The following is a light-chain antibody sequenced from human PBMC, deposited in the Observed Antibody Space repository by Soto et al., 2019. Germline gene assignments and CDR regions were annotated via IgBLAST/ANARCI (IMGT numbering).Light chain of an antibody. V-gene: IGKV3-20*01. CDR3: QQYGSSPLT. CDR2: GAS. J-gene: IGKJ4*01. CDR1: QSVSNNY. Sequence: EIVLTQSPGTLSLSPGERATLSCRASQSVSNNYLAWHQQKPGQAPRLLIYGASNRATGIPDRFSGSASGTDFTLTISRLEPEDFAVYYCQQYGSSPLTFGGGTKVDIK.